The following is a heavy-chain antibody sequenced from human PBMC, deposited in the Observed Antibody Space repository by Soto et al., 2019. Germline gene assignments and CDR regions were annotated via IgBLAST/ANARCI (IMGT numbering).Heavy chain of an antibody. J-gene: IGHJ6*02. CDR1: GFSLSTSGMC. V-gene: IGHV2-70*01. Sequence: SGPTLVNPTQTLTLTCTFSGFSLSTSGMCVSWIRQPPGKALEWLALIDWDDDKYYSTSLKTRLTISKDTSKNQVVLTMTNMDPVDTATYYCARCPYYYDSSGPRTAYYYYYGMDVWGQGTTVTVSS. D-gene: IGHD3-22*01. CDR2: IDWDDDK. CDR3: ARCPYYYDSSGPRTAYYYYYGMDV.